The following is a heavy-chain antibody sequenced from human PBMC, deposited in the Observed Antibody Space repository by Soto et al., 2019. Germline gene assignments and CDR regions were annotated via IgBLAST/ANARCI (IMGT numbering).Heavy chain of an antibody. V-gene: IGHV1-24*01. J-gene: IGHJ6*03. Sequence: ASVKVSCKVSGYTLTELSMHWVRQAPGKGLEWMGGFDPEDGETIYAQKFQGRVTMTEDTSTDTAYMELSSLRSEDTAVYYCATFSRLSGVVIIEDYYYYYYMDVWGKGTTVTVSS. CDR3: ATFSRLSGVVIIEDYYYYYYMDV. D-gene: IGHD3-3*01. CDR1: GYTLTELS. CDR2: FDPEDGET.